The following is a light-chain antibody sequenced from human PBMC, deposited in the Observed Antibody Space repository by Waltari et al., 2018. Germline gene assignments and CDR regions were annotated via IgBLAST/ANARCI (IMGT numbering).Light chain of an antibody. CDR1: SRDVGASQY. CDR3: CSYAGTYTYV. V-gene: IGLV2-11*01. Sequence: QSALTQPRSVSGSPGQSVTISCTGTSRDVGASQYVSWFQQHPGGAPKLLIVDVTERPSGVLDRFSGSKSANTASLTISGLQPDDEADYYCCSYAGTYTYVFGPGTSVTVL. CDR2: DVT. J-gene: IGLJ1*01.